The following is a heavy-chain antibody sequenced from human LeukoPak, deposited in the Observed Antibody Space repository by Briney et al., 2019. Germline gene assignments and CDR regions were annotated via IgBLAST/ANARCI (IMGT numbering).Heavy chain of an antibody. CDR3: AKDDAWLQYGD. Sequence: PGGSLRLSCAASGFTFSSHGMNWVRQAPGKGLEWVSGISPNGVITYYADSVKGRFTISRDNSKGTVSLQMSSLRPEDTAVYYCAKDDAWLQYGDWGRGTLVTVSS. CDR2: ISPNGVIT. D-gene: IGHD5-24*01. V-gene: IGHV3-23*01. J-gene: IGHJ4*02. CDR1: GFTFSSHG.